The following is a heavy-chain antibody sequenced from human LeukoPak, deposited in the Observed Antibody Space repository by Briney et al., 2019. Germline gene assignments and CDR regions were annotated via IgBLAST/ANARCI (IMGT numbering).Heavy chain of an antibody. CDR2: IYYSGST. D-gene: IGHD6-6*01. V-gene: IGHV4-59*01. CDR3: ARTSQLQPTNHYGMDV. Sequence: SETLSLTCTVSGGSISSYYWSWIRQPPGKGLEWIGYIYYSGSTNYNPSLKSRVTISVHTSKNQFSLKLSSVTAADTAVYYCARTSQLQPTNHYGMDVWGQGTTVTVSS. J-gene: IGHJ6*02. CDR1: GGSISSYY.